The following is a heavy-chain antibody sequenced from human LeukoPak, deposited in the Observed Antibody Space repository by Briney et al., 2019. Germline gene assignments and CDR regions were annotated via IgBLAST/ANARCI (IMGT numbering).Heavy chain of an antibody. V-gene: IGHV3-7*01. D-gene: IGHD3-10*01. CDR3: ARDRLGLPHAY. Sequence: PGGSLRLSCAASGFTFSSYWMSWVRQAPGKGLEWVANIKQDGSEKYYVDSVKGGFTISRDNAKNSLYLQMNSLRAEDTAVYYCARDRLGLPHAYWGQGTLVTVSS. CDR1: GFTFSSYW. J-gene: IGHJ4*02. CDR2: IKQDGSEK.